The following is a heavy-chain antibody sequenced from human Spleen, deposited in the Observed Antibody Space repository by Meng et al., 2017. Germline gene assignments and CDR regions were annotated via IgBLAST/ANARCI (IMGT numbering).Heavy chain of an antibody. CDR3: ARGRRNEPLFDY. CDR1: DYSFSSYS. V-gene: IGHV1-69*13. CDR2: LIPVFDKT. D-gene: IGHD1-14*01. J-gene: IGHJ4*02. Sequence: QIQLVQSGPEVKKPGASVKVSCKASDYSFSSYSINWVRQAPGQGLEWMGGLIPVFDKTKAAPRFQDRVTFTADESTSTAYMELSSLTFDDTAVYFCARGRRNEPLFDYWGQGTLVTVSS.